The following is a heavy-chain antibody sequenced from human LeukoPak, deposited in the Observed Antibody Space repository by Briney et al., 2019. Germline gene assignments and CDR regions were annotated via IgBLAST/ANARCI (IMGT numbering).Heavy chain of an antibody. CDR2: IYSGGST. Sequence: GGSLRLSCAASGFTVSSNYMSWVRQAPGKGLEWVSVIYSGGSTYYADSVKGRFTISRDNSKNTLYLQMNSLRAEDTAVYYCARDLRDSYGYFDYWGQGTLVTVSS. D-gene: IGHD5-18*01. V-gene: IGHV3-53*01. CDR3: ARDLRDSYGYFDY. J-gene: IGHJ4*02. CDR1: GFTVSSNY.